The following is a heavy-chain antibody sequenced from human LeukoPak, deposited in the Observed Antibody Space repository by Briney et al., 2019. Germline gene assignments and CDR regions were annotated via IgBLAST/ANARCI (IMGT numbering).Heavy chain of an antibody. V-gene: IGHV1-2*02. D-gene: IGHD3-22*01. CDR2: INPNSGGT. Sequence: GASVKVSCKASGYTFTGYYMHWVRQAPGQGLEWMGWINPNSGGTNYAQKFQGRVTMTRDTSISTAYMELSRLRSDDTAVYYCARGYYDSSGYYAHDAFDIWGQGTMVTVSS. CDR3: ARGYYDSSGYYAHDAFDI. J-gene: IGHJ3*02. CDR1: GYTFTGYY.